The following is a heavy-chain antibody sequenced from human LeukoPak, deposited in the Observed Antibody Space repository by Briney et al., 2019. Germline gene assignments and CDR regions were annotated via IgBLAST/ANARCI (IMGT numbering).Heavy chain of an antibody. Sequence: GGSLRLSCAASGLTFSNAWMSWVRQAPGKGREWVVRIKSKTDGGTTDYAAPVKGRFTISRDDSKNTLYLQMNSLKTEDTAVYYCTTYPRPINDYWGQGTLVTVSS. CDR3: TTYPRPINDY. CDR2: IKSKTDGGTT. V-gene: IGHV3-15*01. CDR1: GLTFSNAW. D-gene: IGHD3-9*01. J-gene: IGHJ4*02.